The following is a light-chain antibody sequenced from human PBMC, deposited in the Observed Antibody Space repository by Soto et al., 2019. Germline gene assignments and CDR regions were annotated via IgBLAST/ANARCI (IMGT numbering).Light chain of an antibody. V-gene: IGKV3-11*01. CDR3: QQRYNWPLT. Sequence: EIVLTQSPATLSLSQGDRTKLSCRVSQTLSTYVAWYQQKPGQAPRLLIYDASNRATGIPARFSGSGSGADFTLTISSLEPEDFAVYYCQQRYNWPLTFGQGTKVDIK. CDR1: QTLSTY. J-gene: IGKJ1*01. CDR2: DAS.